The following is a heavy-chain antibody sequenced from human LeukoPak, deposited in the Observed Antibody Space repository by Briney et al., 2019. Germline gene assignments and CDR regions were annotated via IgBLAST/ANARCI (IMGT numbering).Heavy chain of an antibody. CDR3: TRDLMDYDVSTGLHHYYMDV. D-gene: IGHD3-9*01. CDR2: INGDGRNV. Sequence: GGSLRLSCVASGFTFSSYWMHWVRQDPRKGLVWVSRINGDGRNVNYADSVRGRFTISRDNAKNTLHLQMDTLRVEDTAVYYCTRDLMDYDVSTGLHHYYMDVWGQGTTVTVSS. J-gene: IGHJ6*02. CDR1: GFTFSSYW. V-gene: IGHV3-74*01.